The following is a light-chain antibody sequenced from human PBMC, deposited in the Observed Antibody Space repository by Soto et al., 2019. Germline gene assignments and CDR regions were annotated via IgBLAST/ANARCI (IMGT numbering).Light chain of an antibody. Sequence: DIQMTQSPSSLSTSVGDRVTITCRASQSIGSFLNWYQHQPGKAPKLLIYGASNLQSGVPSRFSGSGSGTEFTLTISSLRPEDFASYYGHQPYATPWSFGQGTRVEI. V-gene: IGKV1-39*01. CDR3: HQPYATPWS. CDR1: QSIGSF. J-gene: IGKJ1*01. CDR2: GAS.